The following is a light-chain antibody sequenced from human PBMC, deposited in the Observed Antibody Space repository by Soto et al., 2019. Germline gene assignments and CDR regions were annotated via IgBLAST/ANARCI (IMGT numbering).Light chain of an antibody. Sequence: EIVMTQSPATLSVSPGERATLSCRASQSVSSNLAWYQQKPGQAPRLLIYGASTRATGIPARFSGSGSGTEFTLTISSLQSEEFAVYYCQQYNNWPPAWTFGKGTKVEIK. CDR3: QQYNNWPPAWT. CDR1: QSVSSN. V-gene: IGKV3-15*01. CDR2: GAS. J-gene: IGKJ1*01.